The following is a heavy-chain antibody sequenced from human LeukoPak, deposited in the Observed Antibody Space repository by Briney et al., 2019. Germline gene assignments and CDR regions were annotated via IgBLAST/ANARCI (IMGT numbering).Heavy chain of an antibody. D-gene: IGHD2-21*01. CDR3: AILRDWANDAFDV. CDR2: IQFDGRNK. CDR1: GFTFSGYG. Sequence: GGSLRLACVASGFTFSGYGMHWVRQAPGKGLEWVAFIQFDGRNKYYADSVKGRFTISRDNSKNTLYLQTNLLRAEDTALYYCAILRDWANDAFDVWGQGTMVTVSS. J-gene: IGHJ3*01. V-gene: IGHV3-30*02.